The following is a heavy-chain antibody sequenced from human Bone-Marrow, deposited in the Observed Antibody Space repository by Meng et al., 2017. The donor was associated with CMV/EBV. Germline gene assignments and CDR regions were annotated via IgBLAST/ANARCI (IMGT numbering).Heavy chain of an antibody. V-gene: IGHV1-2*02. Sequence: ASVKVSCKASGYTFTGYYMHWVRQAPGQGLEWMGWINPNSGGTNYAQKFQGRATMTRDTSISTAYMELSRLRSDDTAVYYCAREAPVPAALFDPWGQGTLVTVSS. CDR3: AREAPVPAALFDP. D-gene: IGHD2-2*01. CDR2: INPNSGGT. CDR1: GYTFTGYY. J-gene: IGHJ5*02.